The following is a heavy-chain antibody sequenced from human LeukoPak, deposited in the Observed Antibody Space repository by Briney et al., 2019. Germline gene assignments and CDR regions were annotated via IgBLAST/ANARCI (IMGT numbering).Heavy chain of an antibody. D-gene: IGHD3-10*01. CDR3: AKYTPTNYYGSGSIFDY. Sequence: GGSLRFSCAASGFTFSIYAMSWVRQAPGKGLEWVSALSGGGGNTYYADSVKGRFTISRDNSKNSMYLQMNSLRADDTAVFYCAKYTPTNYYGSGSIFDYGGQGTLATVSA. J-gene: IGHJ4*02. V-gene: IGHV3-23*01. CDR2: LSGGGGNT. CDR1: GFTFSIYA.